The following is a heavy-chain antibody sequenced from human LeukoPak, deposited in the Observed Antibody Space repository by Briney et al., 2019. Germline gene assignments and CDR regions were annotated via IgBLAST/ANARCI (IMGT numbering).Heavy chain of an antibody. D-gene: IGHD3-16*01. Sequence: PSETLSLTCTVSGGSISSYYWSWIRQPPGKGLEWIGYIYYSGSTNYNPSLKSRVTISVDTSKNQFSLKLSSVTAADTAVYYCARDLGGTTYFDYWGQGTLGTVSS. CDR3: ARDLGGTTYFDY. CDR1: GGSISSYY. CDR2: IYYSGST. V-gene: IGHV4-59*01. J-gene: IGHJ4*02.